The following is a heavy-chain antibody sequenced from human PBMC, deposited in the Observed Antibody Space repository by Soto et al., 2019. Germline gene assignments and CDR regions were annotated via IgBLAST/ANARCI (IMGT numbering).Heavy chain of an antibody. CDR1: GYSFTSYW. D-gene: IGHD3-22*01. Sequence: PGESLKISCKGSGYSFTSYWISWVRQMPGKGLEWMGRIDPSDSYTNYSPSFQGHVTISADKSISTAYLQWSSLKATDTAMYYCARVYYYDSSGCYPIDYWGQGTLVTVSS. J-gene: IGHJ4*02. V-gene: IGHV5-10-1*01. CDR3: ARVYYYDSSGCYPIDY. CDR2: IDPSDSYT.